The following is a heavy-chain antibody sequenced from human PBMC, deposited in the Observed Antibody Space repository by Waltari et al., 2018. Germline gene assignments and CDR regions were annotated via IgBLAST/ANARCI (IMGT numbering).Heavy chain of an antibody. CDR3: ARDRGYFALDL. CDR2: IKDDGTEK. D-gene: IGHD2-15*01. V-gene: IGHV3-7*01. J-gene: IGHJ5*02. Sequence: ALEWVASIKDDGTEKYYVDSVKGRFTIPRDNAENSLYLQMNSLRAEDTALYFCARDRGYFALDLWGQGTLVTVSS.